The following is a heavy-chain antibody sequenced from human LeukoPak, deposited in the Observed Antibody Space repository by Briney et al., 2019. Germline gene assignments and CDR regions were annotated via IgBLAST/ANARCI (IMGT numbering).Heavy chain of an antibody. Sequence: GSLRLSCAASGFTFSSYAMSWVRQAPGKGLEWVSAISGSGGSTYYADSVKGRFTISRDNSKNTLYLQMNSLRAEDTAVYYCAKEGHCSSTSCYGGYYYYGMDVWGQGTTVTVSS. CDR3: AKEGHCSSTSCYGGYYYYGMDV. CDR2: ISGSGGST. J-gene: IGHJ6*02. D-gene: IGHD2-2*01. CDR1: GFTFSSYA. V-gene: IGHV3-23*01.